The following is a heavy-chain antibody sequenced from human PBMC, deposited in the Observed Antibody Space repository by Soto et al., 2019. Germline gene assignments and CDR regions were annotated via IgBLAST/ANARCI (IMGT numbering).Heavy chain of an antibody. Sequence: SETLSLTCTVSGGSISSSSYYWGWIRQPPGKGLEWIGSIYYSGSTYYNPSLKSRVTISVDTSKNQFSLKLSSVTAADTAVYYCARPYYNSRGDYWGQGTLVTVSS. CDR2: IYYSGST. V-gene: IGHV4-39*01. CDR1: GGSISSSSYY. CDR3: ARPYYNSRGDY. D-gene: IGHD3-22*01. J-gene: IGHJ4*02.